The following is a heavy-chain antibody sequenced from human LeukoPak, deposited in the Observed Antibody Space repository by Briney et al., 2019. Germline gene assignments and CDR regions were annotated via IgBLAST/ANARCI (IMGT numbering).Heavy chain of an antibody. CDR1: GGSISSYY. CDR2: IYYSGST. CDR3: AREHGSHPLLAFDI. D-gene: IGHD1-26*01. J-gene: IGHJ3*02. Sequence: SETLSLTCTVSGGSISSYYWSWIRQPPGKGLEWIGYIYYSGSTNYNPSLKSRVTISVDTSKNQFSLKLSSVTAADTAVYYCAREHGSHPLLAFDIWGQGTMVTVSS. V-gene: IGHV4-59*01.